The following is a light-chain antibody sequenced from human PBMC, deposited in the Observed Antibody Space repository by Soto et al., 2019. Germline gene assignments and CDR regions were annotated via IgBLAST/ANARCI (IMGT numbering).Light chain of an antibody. J-gene: IGLJ1*01. CDR3: SSYAGSNNLV. V-gene: IGLV2-8*01. Sequence: QSALTQPPSASGSPGQSVTISCTGTSSDVGGYNYVSWYQQHPGKAPKLMLYEVSKRPSGVPDRFSGSKSGSPASLTVSGLQAEDEADYYCSSYAGSNNLVFGTGTKVTVL. CDR1: SSDVGGYNY. CDR2: EVS.